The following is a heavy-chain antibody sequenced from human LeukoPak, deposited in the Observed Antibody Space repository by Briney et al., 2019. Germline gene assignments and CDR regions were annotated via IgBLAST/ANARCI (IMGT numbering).Heavy chain of an antibody. J-gene: IGHJ4*02. CDR1: GFTFSSNA. V-gene: IGHV3-30*18. CDR2: ISYDGVVR. D-gene: IGHD1-26*01. CDR3: AKDLATKYSLDH. Sequence: GGSLRLSCAASGFTFSSNAMHWVRQAPGKGLEWVAFISYDGVVRYYVDSVRGRFTISRDNSKNTLYLQMNSLRAEDTAVYYCAKDLATKYSLDHWGQGALVTVSS.